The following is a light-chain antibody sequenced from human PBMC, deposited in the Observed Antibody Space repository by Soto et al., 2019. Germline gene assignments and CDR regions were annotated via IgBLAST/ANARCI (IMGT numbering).Light chain of an antibody. CDR1: QIVSSTY. CDR2: GAS. Sequence: EIVLTQSPGTLSLSPGERATLSCRASQIVSSTYLAWYQQKPGQAPRLLIYGASSRATGIPDRFSGSGSGTDFTLTISRLEPEDFAVYYCQQYGDSPFTFGPGTKVDIK. J-gene: IGKJ3*01. CDR3: QQYGDSPFT. V-gene: IGKV3-20*01.